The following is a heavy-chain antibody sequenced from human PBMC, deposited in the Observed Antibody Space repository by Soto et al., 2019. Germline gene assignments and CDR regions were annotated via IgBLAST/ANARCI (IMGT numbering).Heavy chain of an antibody. D-gene: IGHD3-16*01. CDR2: ISYDGKPT. CDR1: GVTFKDYG. CDR3: ARDGWGSNWYFDL. V-gene: IGHV3-30*03. Sequence: GGSLRLSCGAPGVTFKDYGMHWVRQAPGKGLEWVAVISYDGKPTYYADSVKGRFTISKDKSKRTLFLQMNSLRVDDTAVYYCARDGWGSNWYFDLWGRGTLVTVSS. J-gene: IGHJ2*01.